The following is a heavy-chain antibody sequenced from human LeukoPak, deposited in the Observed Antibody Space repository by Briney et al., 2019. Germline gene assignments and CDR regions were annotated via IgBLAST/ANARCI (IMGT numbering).Heavy chain of an antibody. V-gene: IGHV3-20*04. J-gene: IGHJ4*02. CDR2: INWNGDST. CDR3: ARVWVGATPPDY. Sequence: GGSLRLSCAASGFTFDDYGMSWVRQAPGKGLDWVSVINWNGDSTGYADSVKGRFTISRDNSKNTLYLQMNSLRAEDTAVYYCARVWVGATPPDYWGQGTLVTVSS. CDR1: GFTFDDYG. D-gene: IGHD1-26*01.